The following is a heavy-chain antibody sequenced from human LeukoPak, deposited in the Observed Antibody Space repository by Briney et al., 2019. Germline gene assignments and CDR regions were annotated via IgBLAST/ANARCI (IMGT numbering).Heavy chain of an antibody. CDR1: GGSISSSSYY. V-gene: IGHV4-39*01. D-gene: IGHD3-9*01. J-gene: IGHJ4*02. Sequence: SETLSLTCTVSGGSISSSSYYWGWIRQPPGKGLEWIGSIYYSGSTYYNPSLKSRVTISVDTSKNQFSLKLSSVTAADAAVYYCARNVLRYFDWFLDWGQGTLVTVSS. CDR2: IYYSGST. CDR3: ARNVLRYFDWFLD.